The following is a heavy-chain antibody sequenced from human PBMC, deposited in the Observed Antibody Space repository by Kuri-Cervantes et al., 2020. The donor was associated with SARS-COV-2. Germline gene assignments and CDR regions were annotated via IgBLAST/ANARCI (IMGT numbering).Heavy chain of an antibody. CDR2: IGTAGET. J-gene: IGHJ6*02. V-gene: IGHV3-13*01. CDR1: GFTFSSYD. D-gene: IGHD2-15*01. Sequence: GGSLRLSCAASGFTFSSYDMHWVRQATGKGLEWVSAIGTAGETYYADSAKGRFTISRDNSKNTLSLQMNSLRVEDTAVYYCARGDLVVVAATPDYYYGMDVWGQGTTVTVSS. CDR3: ARGDLVVVAATPDYYYGMDV.